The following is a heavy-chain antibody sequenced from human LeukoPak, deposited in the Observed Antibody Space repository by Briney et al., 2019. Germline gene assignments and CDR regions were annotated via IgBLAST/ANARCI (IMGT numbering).Heavy chain of an antibody. D-gene: IGHD2-8*01. V-gene: IGHV3-11*04. CDR2: ISGGGSDI. CDR3: ARDGPKYCSNGVCYAPVDP. CDR1: GFTFSDYY. Sequence: PGGSLRFSCAASGFTFSDYYMTWIRQTPGKGLEYLSNISGGGSDIIYADSVKGRFTISRDNAKNSLYLQMNSLRVDDSAVYYCARDGPKYCSNGVCYAPVDPWGQGTLVTVSS. J-gene: IGHJ5*02.